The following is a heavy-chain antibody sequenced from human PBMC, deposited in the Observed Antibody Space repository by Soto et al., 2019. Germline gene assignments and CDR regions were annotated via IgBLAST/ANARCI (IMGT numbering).Heavy chain of an antibody. CDR2: IYYSGST. D-gene: IGHD3-3*01. CDR1: GGSISSSSYY. V-gene: IGHV4-39*01. Sequence: SETLSLTCTVSGGSISSSSYYWGWIRQPPGKGLEWIGSIYYSGSTYYNPSLKSRVTISVDTSKNQFSLKLSSVTAADTAVYYCARRLTIFGGDDYWGQGTLVTVSS. CDR3: ARRLTIFGGDDY. J-gene: IGHJ4*02.